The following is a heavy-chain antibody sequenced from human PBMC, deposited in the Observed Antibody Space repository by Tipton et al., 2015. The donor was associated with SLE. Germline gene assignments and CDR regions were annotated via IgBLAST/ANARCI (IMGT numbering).Heavy chain of an antibody. CDR2: IYYSGNTNT. V-gene: IGHV4-59*12. D-gene: IGHD2-21*01. CDR1: GDSISNYY. Sequence: TLSLTCTVSGDSISNYYWSWIRQPPGKGLEWLGYIYYSGNTNTNYNPSLKSRITMSVDTSKNQFSLKLNSVTAADTAVYYCARRRPWHSRGFDSWGQGTLVTVSS. CDR3: ARRRPWHSRGFDS. J-gene: IGHJ4*02.